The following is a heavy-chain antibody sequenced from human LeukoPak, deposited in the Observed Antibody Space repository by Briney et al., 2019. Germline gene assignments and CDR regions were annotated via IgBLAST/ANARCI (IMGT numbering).Heavy chain of an antibody. CDR2: INSDGSST. CDR3: ARLSCSSTSCSTYDY. V-gene: IGHV3-74*01. Sequence: GGSLRLSCAASGFTFSNYWMHWGRQAPGKGLVWVSRINSDGSSTSYADSVKGRFTISRDNAKNTLYLQMNSLRAEDTAVYYCARLSCSSTSCSTYDYWGQGTLVTVSS. J-gene: IGHJ4*02. D-gene: IGHD2-2*01. CDR1: GFTFSNYW.